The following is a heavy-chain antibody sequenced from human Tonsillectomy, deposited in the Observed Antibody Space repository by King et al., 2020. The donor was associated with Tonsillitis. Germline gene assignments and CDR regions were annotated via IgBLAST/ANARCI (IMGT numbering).Heavy chain of an antibody. CDR1: GGSFSGYY. Sequence: VQLQQWGAGLLKPSETLSLTCAVYGGSFSGYYWSWIRQPPGKGLEWIGEINHSGGTNYNPSLKSRVTISVDTSKNQFSLKLSSVTAADTAVYYCARYSSSWHFFDIWGQGTMVTVSS. CDR2: INHSGGT. J-gene: IGHJ3*02. V-gene: IGHV4-34*01. D-gene: IGHD6-13*01. CDR3: ARYSSSWHFFDI.